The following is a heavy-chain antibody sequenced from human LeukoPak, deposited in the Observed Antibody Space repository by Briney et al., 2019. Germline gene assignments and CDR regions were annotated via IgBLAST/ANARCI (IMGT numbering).Heavy chain of an antibody. V-gene: IGHV4-4*07. J-gene: IGHJ2*01. CDR1: GGSISSYY. Sequence: SETLSLTCTVSGGSISSYYWNWIRQPAGKGLEWIGRIYTSGSTNYNPSLKSRVTMSVDTSKNQFSLKLSSVTAADTAVYYCARVGYYDSSGYSLYWYFDLWGRGTLVTVSS. CDR3: ARVGYYDSSGYSLYWYFDL. D-gene: IGHD3-22*01. CDR2: IYTSGST.